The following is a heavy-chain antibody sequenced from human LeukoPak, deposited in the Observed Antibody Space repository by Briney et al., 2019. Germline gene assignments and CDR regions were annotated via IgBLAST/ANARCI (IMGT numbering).Heavy chain of an antibody. J-gene: IGHJ5*02. V-gene: IGHV3-48*01. Sequence: TGGSLRLSCAASGFTFSSYSMIWVRQAPGKGLEWISYISSSSSNIYYADSVRGRYTISRDNDKNSLYVQINSVRAEDAYVYCCARDRYSYGPISGQDWFDPWGQGTLVTVSS. CDR2: ISSSSSNI. D-gene: IGHD5-18*01. CDR1: GFTFSSYS. CDR3: ARDRYSYGPISGQDWFDP.